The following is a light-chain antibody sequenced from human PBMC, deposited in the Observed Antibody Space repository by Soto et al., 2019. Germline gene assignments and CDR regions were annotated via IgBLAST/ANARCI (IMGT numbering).Light chain of an antibody. V-gene: IGLV1-40*01. Sequence: QSVLTQPPSVSGAPGQRVTISCTGSNSNNGAIYDVHWYQQLPGTAPKLLIYGNINRPSGVPDRFSGSKSGTSASLAITGLQAEDEADYYCQSYDSSLSGYVFGTGTKVTVL. J-gene: IGLJ1*01. CDR1: NSNNGAIYD. CDR2: GNI. CDR3: QSYDSSLSGYV.